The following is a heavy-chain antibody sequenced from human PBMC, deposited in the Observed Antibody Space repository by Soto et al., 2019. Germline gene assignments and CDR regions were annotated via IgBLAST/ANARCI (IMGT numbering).Heavy chain of an antibody. CDR1: GCRFTSYW. CDR3: ARADTWTNYYYYGMDV. CDR2: IYPGDSDT. D-gene: IGHD3-16*01. V-gene: IGHV5-51*01. Sequence: PGESLKISCKCSGCRFTSYWIGWVRQMPGKGLEWMGIIYPGDSDTRYSPSFQGQVTISADKSISTAYLQWSSLKASDTAMYYCARADTWTNYYYYGMDVWGQGTTVTVSS. J-gene: IGHJ6*02.